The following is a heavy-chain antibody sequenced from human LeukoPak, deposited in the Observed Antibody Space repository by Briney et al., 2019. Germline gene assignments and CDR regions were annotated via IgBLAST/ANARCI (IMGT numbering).Heavy chain of an antibody. V-gene: IGHV3-66*01. Sequence: PGGSLRLSCAASGFIFSNYAMSWVRQAPGKGLDWVSVIYRGGSTYYADSVKGRFTISRDNSKNTLYLQMNSLRAEATAVYYCAMVRGGYYFDYLGQGTLVTVSA. CDR2: IYRGGST. J-gene: IGHJ4*02. D-gene: IGHD3-10*01. CDR3: AMVRGGYYFDY. CDR1: GFIFSNYA.